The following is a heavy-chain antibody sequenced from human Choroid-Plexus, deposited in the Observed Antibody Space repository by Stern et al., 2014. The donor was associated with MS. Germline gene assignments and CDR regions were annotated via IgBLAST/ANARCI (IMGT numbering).Heavy chain of an antibody. V-gene: IGHV3-30*18. CDR3: AKDRHYLTYFFDH. Sequence: VQLVQSGGGVVQPGRPLRISCVASGYTFGSCAMHWVRQAPGRGLEWVAGVSYNGSNKYYADAVKGGFTISRDNSQNTLYMQMSSLRPEDTAVYYCAKDRHYLTYFFDHWGQGSLVTVSS. CDR1: GYTFGSCA. J-gene: IGHJ5*02. D-gene: IGHD2/OR15-2a*01. CDR2: VSYNGSNK.